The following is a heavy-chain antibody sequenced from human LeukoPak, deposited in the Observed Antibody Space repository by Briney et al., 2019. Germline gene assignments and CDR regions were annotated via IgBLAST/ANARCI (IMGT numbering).Heavy chain of an antibody. Sequence: ASVKVSCKASGYTFTSYSISWVRQAPGQGLEWMGWISAYNGNTNYAQKLQGRVTMTTDTSTSTAYMELRSLRSDDTAVYYCARYGSGSYYSWFDPWGQGTLVTVSS. CDR2: ISAYNGNT. V-gene: IGHV1-18*01. J-gene: IGHJ5*02. CDR1: GYTFTSYS. CDR3: ARYGSGSYYSWFDP. D-gene: IGHD3-10*01.